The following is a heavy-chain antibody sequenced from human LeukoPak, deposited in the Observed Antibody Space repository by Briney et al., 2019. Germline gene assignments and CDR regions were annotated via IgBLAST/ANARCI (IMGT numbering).Heavy chain of an antibody. J-gene: IGHJ4*02. CDR2: IYHSGST. D-gene: IGHD4-11*01. V-gene: IGHV4-38-2*02. CDR3: ARSNFKILSY. Sequence: SETLSLTCTVSGYSISSGYYWGWIRQPPGKGLEWIGSIYHSGSTYYNPSLKSRVTISVDTSKNQFSLKLGSVTAADTAVYYCARSNFKILSYWGQGTLVTVSS. CDR1: GYSISSGYY.